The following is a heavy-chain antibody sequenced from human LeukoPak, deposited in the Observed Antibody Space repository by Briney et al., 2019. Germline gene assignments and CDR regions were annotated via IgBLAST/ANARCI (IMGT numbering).Heavy chain of an antibody. V-gene: IGHV3-30-3*01. J-gene: IGHJ4*02. CDR2: ISYDGSNK. CDR1: GFTFSSYA. D-gene: IGHD5-18*01. Sequence: GGSLRLSCAASGFTFSSYAMHWVRQAPGKGLEWVAVISYDGSNKYYADSVKGRFTISRDNSKNTLYLQMNSLRAEDTAVYYCARDLGQLWLSGSIDYWGQGTLVTVSS. CDR3: ARDLGQLWLSGSIDY.